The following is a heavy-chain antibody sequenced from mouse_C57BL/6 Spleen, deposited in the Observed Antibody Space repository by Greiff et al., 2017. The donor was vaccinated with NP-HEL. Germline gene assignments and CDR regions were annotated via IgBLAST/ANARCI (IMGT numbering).Heavy chain of an antibody. CDR3: ARSRGDY. Sequence: QVQLQQSGAELVRPGTSVKVSCKASGYAFTNYLIEWVKQRPGQGLEWIGVINPGSGGTNYNEKFKGKATLTADKSSSTAYMQLSSLTSEDSAVYFCARSRGDYWGQGTSVTVSS. V-gene: IGHV1-54*01. CDR1: GYAFTNYL. CDR2: INPGSGGT. J-gene: IGHJ4*01.